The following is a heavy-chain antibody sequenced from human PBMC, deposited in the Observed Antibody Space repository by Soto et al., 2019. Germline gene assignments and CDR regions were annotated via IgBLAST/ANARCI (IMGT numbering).Heavy chain of an antibody. Sequence: ASVKVSCKASGYTFTSYAMHWVRQEPGQRLEWMGWINAGNGNTKYSQKFQGRVTITRDTSASTAYMELSSLRSEDTAVYYCASYDFWSGYYTSAGYYYGMDVWGQGTTVTVSS. CDR2: INAGNGNT. D-gene: IGHD3-3*01. V-gene: IGHV1-3*01. CDR1: GYTFTSYA. J-gene: IGHJ6*02. CDR3: ASYDFWSGYYTSAGYYYGMDV.